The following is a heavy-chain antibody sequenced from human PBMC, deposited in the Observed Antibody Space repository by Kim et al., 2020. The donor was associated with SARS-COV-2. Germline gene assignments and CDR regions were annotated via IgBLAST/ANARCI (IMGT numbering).Heavy chain of an antibody. CDR3: ARSHIGSSPRKGGYWYFDL. V-gene: IGHV1-8*01. CDR2: MNPNSGNT. D-gene: IGHD6-13*01. J-gene: IGHJ2*01. Sequence: ASVKVSCKASGYTFTSYDINWVRQATGQGLEWMGWMNPNSGNTGYAQKFQGRVTMTRNTSISTAYMELSSLRSEDTAVYYCARSHIGSSPRKGGYWYFDLWGRGPWSLSPQ. CDR1: GYTFTSYD.